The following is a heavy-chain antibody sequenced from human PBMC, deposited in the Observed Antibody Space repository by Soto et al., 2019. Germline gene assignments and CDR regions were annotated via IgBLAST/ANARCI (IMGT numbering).Heavy chain of an antibody. CDR2: IYPGDSDT. CDR3: ARLLLSRVDFDP. V-gene: IGHV5-51*01. D-gene: IGHD3-16*02. Sequence: GESLKISCMGSGYKVPTWHNFTSYWIAWVRQMPGEGLEWMGIIYPGDSDTNYSPSFQGHVTISADKSISTAYLQWSSLKASDTAMYYCARLLLSRVDFDPWGQGTLVTVSS. J-gene: IGHJ5*02. CDR1: GYKVPTWHNFTSYW.